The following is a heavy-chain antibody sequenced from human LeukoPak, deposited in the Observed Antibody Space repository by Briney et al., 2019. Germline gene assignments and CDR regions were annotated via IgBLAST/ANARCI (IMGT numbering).Heavy chain of an antibody. J-gene: IGHJ3*02. V-gene: IGHV3-30*02. CDR3: AKDSAVSGSYPDASDI. CDR1: GITLSSYA. Sequence: PGGSLRLSCAASGITLSSYAMTWVRQAPGKGLEWVAFIRYDGSNEYYIDSVKGRFTLSRDNSKNTLYLQMNSLRAEDTAVYYCAKDSAVSGSYPDASDIWGQGTMVTVSS. CDR2: IRYDGSNE. D-gene: IGHD1-26*01.